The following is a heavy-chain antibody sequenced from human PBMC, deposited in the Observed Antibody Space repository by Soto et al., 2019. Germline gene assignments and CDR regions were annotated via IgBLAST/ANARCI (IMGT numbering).Heavy chain of an antibody. Sequence: PSETLSLTCAVYGGSFSGYYWSWIRQPPGKGLEWVGEINYSGSTNYNPSLKSRVTISVDTSKNQFSLKLSSVTAADTAVYYCARGFLGYYYYYYGMDVWGQGTTVTVSS. V-gene: IGHV4-34*01. CDR3: ARGFLGYYYYYYGMDV. J-gene: IGHJ6*02. D-gene: IGHD5-12*01. CDR1: GGSFSGYY. CDR2: INYSGST.